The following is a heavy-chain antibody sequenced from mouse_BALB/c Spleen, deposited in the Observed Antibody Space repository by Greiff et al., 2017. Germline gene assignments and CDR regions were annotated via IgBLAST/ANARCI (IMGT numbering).Heavy chain of an antibody. D-gene: IGHD2-4*01. J-gene: IGHJ4*01. CDR1: GFSLTSYG. CDR3: ARDRGRYDSLYYYAMDY. CDR2: IWAGGST. V-gene: IGHV2-9*02. Sequence: VQLKESGPGLVAPSQSLSITCTVSGFSLTSYGVHWVRQPPGKGLEWLGVIWAGGSTNYNSALMSRLSISKDNSKSQVFLKMNSLQTDDTAMYYCARDRGRYDSLYYYAMDYWGQGTSVTVSS.